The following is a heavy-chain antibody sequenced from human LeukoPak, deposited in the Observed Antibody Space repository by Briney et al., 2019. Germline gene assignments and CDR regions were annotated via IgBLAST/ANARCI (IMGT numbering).Heavy chain of an antibody. Sequence: EASVKGSCKASGYTFTSYGSSWVRQAPGQGLEWMGWISPYTGNTNYAQKFQGRVIVTTDTSTSTAYMELRSLRSDDTAVYYWATCHCTNGVCYGECEYFQHRGQGTLCTVSS. CDR2: ISPYTGNT. D-gene: IGHD2-8*01. CDR1: GYTFTSYG. CDR3: ATCHCTNGVCYGECEYFQH. V-gene: IGHV1-18*01. J-gene: IGHJ1*01.